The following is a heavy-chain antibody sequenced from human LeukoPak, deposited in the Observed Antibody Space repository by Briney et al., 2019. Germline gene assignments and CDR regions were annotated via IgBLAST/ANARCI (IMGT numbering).Heavy chain of an antibody. Sequence: PSETLSLTCTVSGGSISSGGYYWSWIRQHPGKGLEWIGYIYYSGSTYYNPSLKSRVTISVDTSKNQFSLKLSSVTAADTAVYYCARHGPLRYNWFDPWGQGTLVTVSS. J-gene: IGHJ5*02. D-gene: IGHD4-17*01. V-gene: IGHV4-31*03. CDR2: IYYSGST. CDR1: GGSISSGGYY. CDR3: ARHGPLRYNWFDP.